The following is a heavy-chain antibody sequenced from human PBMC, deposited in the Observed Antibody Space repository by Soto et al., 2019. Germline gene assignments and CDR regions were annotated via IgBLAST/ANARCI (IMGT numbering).Heavy chain of an antibody. V-gene: IGHV3-53*01. CDR3: VQTTGWPGFDF. CDR2: IYGCGTT. Sequence: EVQLVESGGGWIQPGGSLRLSCAASGFTVSSKYMTWVRQAPGTGLEWVSVIYGCGTTYYADSVKGRVTISRDNSKTTLYLQVNSMTAEDTAVYYCVQTTGWPGFDFWGQGPLVTVSS. J-gene: IGHJ4*02. D-gene: IGHD6-19*01. CDR1: GFTVSSKY.